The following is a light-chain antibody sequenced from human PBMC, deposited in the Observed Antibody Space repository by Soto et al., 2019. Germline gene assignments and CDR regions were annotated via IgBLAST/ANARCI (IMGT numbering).Light chain of an antibody. Sequence: QPVLTQSPSASASLGASVKLTCTLSSGHSSYAIAWHQQQPGKGPRFLMKLNSDGSHSKGDGIPDRFSSSSSGAERYLTISGLQSEDEADYYCQTWGTGVRVFGGGTKLTVL. CDR3: QTWGTGVRV. CDR2: LNSDGSH. V-gene: IGLV4-69*01. J-gene: IGLJ2*01. CDR1: SGHSSYA.